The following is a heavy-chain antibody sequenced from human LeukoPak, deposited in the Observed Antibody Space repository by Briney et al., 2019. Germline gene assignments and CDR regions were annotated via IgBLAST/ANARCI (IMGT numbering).Heavy chain of an antibody. D-gene: IGHD5-12*01. J-gene: IGHJ4*02. CDR2: ISYDGSNK. V-gene: IGHV3-30*18. CDR3: AKDLETPPRGYSGYADY. Sequence: GGSLRLSCAASGFTFSSYGMHWVRQAPGKGLEWVAVISYDGSNKYYADSVKGRFTISRDNSKNTLYLQMNSLRAEDTAVYYCAKDLETPPRGYSGYADYWGQGTLVTVSS. CDR1: GFTFSSYG.